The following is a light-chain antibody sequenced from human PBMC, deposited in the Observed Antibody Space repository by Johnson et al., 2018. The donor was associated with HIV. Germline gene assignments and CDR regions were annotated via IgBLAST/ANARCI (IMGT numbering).Light chain of an antibody. V-gene: IGLV1-51*01. CDR1: SSNIGTNY. CDR3: GTWDSSLSAYV. Sequence: HSVLTQPPSVSAAPGQKVTISCSGSSSNIGTNYVSWYQQLPGTAPKLLIYDNDKRPPGIPDRFSGSKSGTSATLGITGLQTGAEADYYCGTWDSSLSAYVFGTGTKVTVL. CDR2: DND. J-gene: IGLJ1*01.